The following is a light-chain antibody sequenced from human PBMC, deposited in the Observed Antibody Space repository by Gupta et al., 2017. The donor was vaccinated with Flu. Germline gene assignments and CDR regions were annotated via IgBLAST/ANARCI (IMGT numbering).Light chain of an antibody. CDR2: SNN. CDR3: AAWDGSLNGV. V-gene: IGLV1-44*01. J-gene: IGLJ2*01. CDR1: SSTIGSNT. Sequence: QRVTTSCAGTSSTIGSNTVSWYQQLPGTAPKLLIYSNNQRPAGVPDRFSGSKSGTSASLAISGLQSEDEADYYCAAWDGSLNGVFGGGTKLTVL.